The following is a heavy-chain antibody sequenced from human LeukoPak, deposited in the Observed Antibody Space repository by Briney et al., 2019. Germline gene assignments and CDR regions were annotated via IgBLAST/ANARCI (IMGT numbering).Heavy chain of an antibody. CDR3: ARGYYDSSGYYGYFDY. Sequence: PSETLSLTCTVSGGSISSYYWSWIRQPAEKGLEWIGRIYSTGSTNYNPSLKSRVTMSVDTSKNQSSLKLSSVTAADTAVYYCARGYYDSSGYYGYFDYWGQGTLVTVSS. CDR2: IYSTGST. J-gene: IGHJ4*02. CDR1: GGSISSYY. V-gene: IGHV4-4*07. D-gene: IGHD3-22*01.